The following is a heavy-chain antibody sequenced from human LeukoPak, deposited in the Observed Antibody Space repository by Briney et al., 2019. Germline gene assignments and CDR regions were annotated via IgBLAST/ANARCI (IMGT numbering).Heavy chain of an antibody. J-gene: IGHJ3*02. CDR1: GFTFSSYS. CDR3: ARAAGWELRESAFDI. CDR2: ISSSSSYI. Sequence: PGGSLRLSRAASGFTFSSYSMNWVRQAPGKGLEWVSSISSSSSYIYYADSVKGRFTISRDNAKNSLYLQMNSLRAEDTAVYYCARAAGWELRESAFDIWGQGTMVTVSS. D-gene: IGHD1-26*01. V-gene: IGHV3-21*01.